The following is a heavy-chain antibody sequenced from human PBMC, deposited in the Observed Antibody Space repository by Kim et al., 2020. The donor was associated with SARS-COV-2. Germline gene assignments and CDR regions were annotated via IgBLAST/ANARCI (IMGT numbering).Heavy chain of an antibody. V-gene: IGHV1-18*01. Sequence: ASVKVSCKASGYTFTSYGISWVRQAPGQGLEWMGWISAYNGNTNYAQKLQGRVTMTTDTSTSTAYMELRSLRSDDTAVYYCARSQGQLLWFGELLYGDNWFDPWGQGTLVTVSS. CDR3: ARSQGQLLWFGELLYGDNWFDP. CDR1: GYTFTSYG. J-gene: IGHJ5*02. CDR2: ISAYNGNT. D-gene: IGHD3-10*01.